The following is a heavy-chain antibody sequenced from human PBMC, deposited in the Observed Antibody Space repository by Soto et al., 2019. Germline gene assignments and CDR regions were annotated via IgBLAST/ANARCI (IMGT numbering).Heavy chain of an antibody. D-gene: IGHD5-12*01. Sequence: GGSLRLSCAVSGFTFSDYYMNWIRQAPGKGLEWISYTSSTGTTIHHADSVQGRFTISRDNTKNSLYLQMNSLRAGDTAVYYCARGSGYQFDYWGQGTLVTVSS. CDR1: GFTFSDYY. V-gene: IGHV3-11*01. CDR2: TSSTGTTI. CDR3: ARGSGYQFDY. J-gene: IGHJ4*02.